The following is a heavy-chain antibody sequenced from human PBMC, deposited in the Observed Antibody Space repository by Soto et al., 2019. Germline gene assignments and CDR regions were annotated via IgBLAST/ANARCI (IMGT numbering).Heavy chain of an antibody. CDR1: GFTFSSYS. J-gene: IGHJ6*03. CDR2: ISSSSSYI. Sequence: GGSLRLSCAASGFTFSSYSMNWVRQAPGKGLEWVSSISSSSSYIYYADSVKGRFTISRDNAKNSLYLQMNSLRAEDTAVYYYARGRRDFLGYYYYYYMDVWGKGTTVTVSS. CDR3: ARGRRDFLGYYYYYYMDV. V-gene: IGHV3-21*01.